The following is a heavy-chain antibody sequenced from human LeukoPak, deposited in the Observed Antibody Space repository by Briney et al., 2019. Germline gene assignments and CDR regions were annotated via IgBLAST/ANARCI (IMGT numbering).Heavy chain of an antibody. J-gene: IGHJ4*01. V-gene: IGHV1-24*01. CDR3: ATGGGWELPLDY. D-gene: IGHD1-26*01. Sequence: ASVKVSCKVSGYTLTELSMHWVRQAPGKGLEWMGGFDPEDGETIYAQKFQGRVTMTEDTSTDTAYMELSSLRSEDTAVYYCATGGGWELPLDYWGHGTLVTVSS. CDR1: GYTLTELS. CDR2: FDPEDGET.